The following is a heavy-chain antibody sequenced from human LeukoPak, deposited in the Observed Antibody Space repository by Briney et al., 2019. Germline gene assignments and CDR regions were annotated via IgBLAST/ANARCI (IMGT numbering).Heavy chain of an antibody. Sequence: SETLSLTCTISGGSISSYYWTWIRQPAGKGLEWIGRIYPSGSTNYNPSLKSRVTMSVDTSKNQFSLKLSSVTAADTAVYYCARENSGSYREFDYWGQGTLVTVSS. J-gene: IGHJ4*02. CDR3: ARENSGSYREFDY. V-gene: IGHV4-4*07. CDR1: GGSISSYY. D-gene: IGHD1-26*01. CDR2: IYPSGST.